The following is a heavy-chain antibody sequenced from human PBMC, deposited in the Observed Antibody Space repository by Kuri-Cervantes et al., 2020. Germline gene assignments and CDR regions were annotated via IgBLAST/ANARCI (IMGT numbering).Heavy chain of an antibody. CDR3: ARGAAPEYFQH. Sequence: ASVKVSCKASGYTFTSYGISWVRQAPGQGLEWMGIINPSGGSTSYAQKFQGRVTMTRDTSTSTVYMELSSLRSEDTAVYYCARGAAPEYFQHWGQGTLVTVSS. CDR1: GYTFTSYG. J-gene: IGHJ1*01. D-gene: IGHD2-15*01. CDR2: INPSGGST. V-gene: IGHV1-46*01.